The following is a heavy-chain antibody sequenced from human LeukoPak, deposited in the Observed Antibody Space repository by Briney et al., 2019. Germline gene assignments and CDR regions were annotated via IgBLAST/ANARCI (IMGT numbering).Heavy chain of an antibody. J-gene: IGHJ3*02. CDR1: GFTFSSYA. V-gene: IGHV3-30-3*01. Sequence: PGRSLRLSCAASGFTFSSYAMHWVRQAPGKGLEWVAVISYDGSNKYYADSVKGRFTISRDNSKNTLYLQMNSLRAEDTAVYYCARDVGGAFDIWGQGTMVTVSS. CDR2: ISYDGSNK. D-gene: IGHD1-26*01. CDR3: ARDVGGAFDI.